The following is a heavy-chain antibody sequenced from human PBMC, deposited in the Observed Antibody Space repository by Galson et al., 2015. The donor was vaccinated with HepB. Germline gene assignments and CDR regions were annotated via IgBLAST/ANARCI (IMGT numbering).Heavy chain of an antibody. J-gene: IGHJ4*02. CDR1: GFTFSSYD. Sequence: SLRLSCAASGFTFSSYDMHWVRQAPGKGLEWLAVISYAGSNKFYADSVKGRFTISRDNSKNTLYLQMNNLRAEDTAVYHCARTMHGRTSFDCWGQGTLVTVSP. CDR2: ISYAGSNK. D-gene: IGHD1-14*01. V-gene: IGHV3-30-3*01. CDR3: ARTMHGRTSFDC.